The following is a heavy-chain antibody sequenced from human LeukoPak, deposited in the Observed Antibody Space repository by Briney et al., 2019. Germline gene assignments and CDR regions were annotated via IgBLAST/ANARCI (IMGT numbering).Heavy chain of an antibody. CDR3: AKYSVQLWDNFDY. CDR2: ISGSGGST. D-gene: IGHD5-18*01. J-gene: IGHJ4*02. Sequence: GGSLRLSCAASGFTFSSYAMSWVRQAPGKGLQWVSAISGSGGSTYYADSVKGRFTISRDNSKNTLYLQMNSLRAEDTAVYYCAKYSVQLWDNFDYWGQGTLVTVSS. CDR1: GFTFSSYA. V-gene: IGHV3-23*01.